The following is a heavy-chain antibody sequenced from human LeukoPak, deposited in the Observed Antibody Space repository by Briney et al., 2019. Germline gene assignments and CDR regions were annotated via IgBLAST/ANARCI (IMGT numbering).Heavy chain of an antibody. V-gene: IGHV3-9*01. J-gene: IGHJ5*02. CDR1: GFTFDDYA. CDR2: ISWNSGSI. D-gene: IGHD2-2*01. Sequence: PGGSLRPSCAASGFTFDDYAMPWVRQAPGKGLEWVSGISWNSGSIGYADSVKGRFTISRDNAKNSLYLQMNSLRAEDTALYYCAKYGSSLFDPWGQGTLVTVSS. CDR3: AKYGSSLFDP.